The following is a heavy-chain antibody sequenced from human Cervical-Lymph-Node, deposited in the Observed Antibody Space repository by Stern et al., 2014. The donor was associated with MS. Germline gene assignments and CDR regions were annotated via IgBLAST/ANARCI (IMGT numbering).Heavy chain of an antibody. Sequence: EVKLLESGGGLVKPGGSLRLSCAASGFTFRSYSMNWVRQAPGKGLEWVASISSGGSYIYYADSLKGRFTISRDNAKNSLYLQMNSLRAEDTAVYYCARGRGGNYRYYFDYWGQGTLVTVSS. CDR1: GFTFRSYS. CDR2: ISSGGSYI. J-gene: IGHJ4*02. CDR3: ARGRGGNYRYYFDY. D-gene: IGHD4-23*01. V-gene: IGHV3-21*01.